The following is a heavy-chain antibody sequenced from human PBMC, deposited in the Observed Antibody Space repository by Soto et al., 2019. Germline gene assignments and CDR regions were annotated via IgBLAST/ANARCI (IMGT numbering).Heavy chain of an antibody. Sequence: GGSLRLSCAASGFTFSSYSMNWVRQAPGKGLEWVSSISSSSSYIYYADSVKGRFTISRDNAKNSLYLQMNSLRAEDTAVYYCARVGHRGYSYDLDYWGQGTLVTVSS. D-gene: IGHD5-18*01. J-gene: IGHJ4*02. CDR2: ISSSSSYI. CDR1: GFTFSSYS. CDR3: ARVGHRGYSYDLDY. V-gene: IGHV3-21*01.